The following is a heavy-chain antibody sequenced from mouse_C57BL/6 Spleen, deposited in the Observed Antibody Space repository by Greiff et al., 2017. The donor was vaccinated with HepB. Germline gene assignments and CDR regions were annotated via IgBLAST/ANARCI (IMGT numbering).Heavy chain of an antibody. D-gene: IGHD3-3*01. J-gene: IGHJ4*01. CDR2: IDPSDSYT. CDR1: GYTFTSYW. CDR3: ARSLGRRYAMDY. Sequence: QVQLQQSGAELVKPGASVKLSCKASGYTFTSYWMQWVKQRPGQGLEWIGEIDPSDSYTNYNQKFKGKATLTVDTSSSTAYMQLSSLTSEDSAVYYCARSLGRRYAMDYWGQGTSVTVSS. V-gene: IGHV1-50*01.